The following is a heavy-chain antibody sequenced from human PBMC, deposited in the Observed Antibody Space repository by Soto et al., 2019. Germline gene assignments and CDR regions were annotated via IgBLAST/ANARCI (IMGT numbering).Heavy chain of an antibody. V-gene: IGHV4-30-4*01. J-gene: IGHJ6*02. CDR1: GGSISSGDYY. Sequence: ASETLSLTCTVSGGSISSGDYYWSWIRQPPGKGLEWIGYIYYSGSTYYNPSLKSRVTISVDTSKNQFSLKLSSVTAADTAVYYCARDLYYDFWSANYTGGYYYYGMDVWGQGTTVTVSS. CDR2: IYYSGST. CDR3: ARDLYYDFWSANYTGGYYYYGMDV. D-gene: IGHD3-3*01.